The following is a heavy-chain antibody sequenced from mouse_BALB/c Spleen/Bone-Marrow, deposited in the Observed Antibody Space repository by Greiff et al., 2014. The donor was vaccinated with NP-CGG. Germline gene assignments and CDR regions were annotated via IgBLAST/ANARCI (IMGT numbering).Heavy chain of an antibody. CDR1: GYAFSNYW. CDR3: ASRGDYSYAMDY. V-gene: IGHV1-80*01. J-gene: IGHJ4*01. CDR2: IYPGDTDI. Sequence: QVQLKQSGAELVRPGSSVKISCKASGYAFSNYWMNWVKQRPGQGLEWIGQIYPGDTDIHYNGKFKGKATLTADKSSSTAHMQLSSLTSEDSAVYFCASRGDYSYAMDYWGQGTSVTVSS. D-gene: IGHD1-1*01.